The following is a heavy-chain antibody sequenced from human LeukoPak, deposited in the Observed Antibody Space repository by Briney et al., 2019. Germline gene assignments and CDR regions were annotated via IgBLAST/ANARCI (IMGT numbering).Heavy chain of an antibody. CDR3: ARHHTYYYDSSGYYASYYFDY. V-gene: IGHV4-59*08. CDR1: GGSFSSYY. CDR2: IYYSGST. Sequence: PSETLSLTCAVYGGSFSSYYWSWIRQPPGKGLEWIGYIYYSGSTNYNPSLKSRVTISVDTSKNQFSLKLSSVTAADTAVYYCARHHTYYYDSSGYYASYYFDYWGQGTLVTVSS. J-gene: IGHJ4*02. D-gene: IGHD3-22*01.